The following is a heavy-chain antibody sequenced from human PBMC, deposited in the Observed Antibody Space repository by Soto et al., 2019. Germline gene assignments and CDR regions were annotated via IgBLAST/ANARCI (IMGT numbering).Heavy chain of an antibody. V-gene: IGHV1-69*12. Sequence: QVQLVQSGAEVKKPASSVQVSCKAPGGTFSTYAISWVRQAPGQGLEWMGGIIPMLGTANYAQRFQDRVTITADESTNTVYMELSSLRSEDTAVYFCASGIQLWLRRINNGYSGWGQGTLVTVSS. CDR2: IIPMLGTA. D-gene: IGHD5-18*01. CDR1: GGTFSTYA. J-gene: IGHJ4*02. CDR3: ASGIQLWLRRINNGYSG.